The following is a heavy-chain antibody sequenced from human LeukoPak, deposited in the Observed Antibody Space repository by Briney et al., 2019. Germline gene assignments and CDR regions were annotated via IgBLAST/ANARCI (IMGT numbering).Heavy chain of an antibody. D-gene: IGHD3-16*02. CDR1: GFTFSNYA. CDR2: ISSSGDNT. CDR3: VYYAYVWGSYPGDS. V-gene: IGHV3-23*01. Sequence: GGSLRLSCAASGFTFSNYAMSWVRQAPGKGLEWVSGISSSGDNTKYADSVKGRFTISRDNSKDTLYLQMNSLRAEDTAVYYCVYYAYVWGSYPGDSWGQGTLVTVSS. J-gene: IGHJ4*02.